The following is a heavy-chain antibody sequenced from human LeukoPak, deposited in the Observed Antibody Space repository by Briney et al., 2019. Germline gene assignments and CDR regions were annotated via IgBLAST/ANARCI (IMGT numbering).Heavy chain of an antibody. D-gene: IGHD5-18*01. CDR2: IYYSGST. Sequence: TSETLSLTCTVSGGSISSYSWTWIRQPPGKVLEWIGYIYYSGSTNYNPSLKSRVTISADTSKNQFSLRLSSVTAADTAVYYCARGSGYSYGYIDYWGQGTLVTVSS. J-gene: IGHJ4*02. CDR3: ARGSGYSYGYIDY. CDR1: GGSISSYS. V-gene: IGHV4-59*01.